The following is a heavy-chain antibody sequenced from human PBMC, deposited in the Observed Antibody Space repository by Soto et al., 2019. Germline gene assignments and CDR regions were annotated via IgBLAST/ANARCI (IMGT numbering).Heavy chain of an antibody. CDR3: ARDYIWGSYRYLA. CDR1: GGSISSGGYY. D-gene: IGHD3-16*02. V-gene: IGHV4-31*03. CDR2: IYYSGST. Sequence: QVQLQESGPGLVKPSQTLSLTCTVSGGSISSGGYYWSCIRQHPGKGLEWIGYIYYSGSTYYNPSLKSRVSRSVDTSKNQVSLKLSSVTAADTAVYYCARDYIWGSYRYLAWGQGTMVTVSS. J-gene: IGHJ5*02.